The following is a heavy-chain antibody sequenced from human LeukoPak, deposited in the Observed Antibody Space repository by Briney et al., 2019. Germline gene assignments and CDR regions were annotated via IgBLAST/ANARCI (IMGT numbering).Heavy chain of an antibody. CDR2: VYCSGTT. V-gene: IGHV4-39*01. D-gene: IGHD3-10*01. Sequence: SETLSLTCTVSGGSVSSSDYYWASIRQPPGEGLQWVGSVYCSGTTYYNPSLKSRLTISVDTSKNQFSLKLSYVTAADTAVYYCVRLVSAAGSFDYWGRGTLVTVSS. J-gene: IGHJ4*02. CDR1: GGSVSSSDYY. CDR3: VRLVSAAGSFDY.